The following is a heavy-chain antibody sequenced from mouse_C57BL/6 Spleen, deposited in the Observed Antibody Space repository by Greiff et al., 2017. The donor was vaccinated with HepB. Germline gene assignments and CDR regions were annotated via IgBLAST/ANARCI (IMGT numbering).Heavy chain of an antibody. D-gene: IGHD1-1*01. V-gene: IGHV1-55*01. J-gene: IGHJ4*01. Sequence: QVQLKQPGAELVKPGASVKMSCKASGYTFTSYWITWVKQRPGQGLEWIGDIYPGSGSTNYNEKFKSKATLTVDTSSSTAYMQLSSLTSEDSAVYYCARITTDYYAMDYWGQGTSVTVSS. CDR3: ARITTDYYAMDY. CDR2: IYPGSGST. CDR1: GYTFTSYW.